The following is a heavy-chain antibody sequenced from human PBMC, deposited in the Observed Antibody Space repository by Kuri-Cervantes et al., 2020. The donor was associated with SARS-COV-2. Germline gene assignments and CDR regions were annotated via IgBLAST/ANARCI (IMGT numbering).Heavy chain of an antibody. CDR1: GGSISSSSYY. CDR3: ARKERSVTIFGVVISDARTPFDY. CDR2: IYYSGST. J-gene: IGHJ4*02. V-gene: IGHV4-39*01. Sequence: SETLSLTCTVSGGSISSSSYYWGWIRQPPGKGLEWIGSIYYSGSTYYNPSLKSRVTISVDTSKNQFSLKLSSVTAADTAVYYCARKERSVTIFGVVISDARTPFDYWGQGTLVTVSS. D-gene: IGHD3-3*01.